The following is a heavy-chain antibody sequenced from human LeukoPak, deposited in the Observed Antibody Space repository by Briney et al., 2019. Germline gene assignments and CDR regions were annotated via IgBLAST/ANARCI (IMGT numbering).Heavy chain of an antibody. CDR2: INPNSGGT. V-gene: IGHV1-2*02. D-gene: IGHD3-10*01. CDR3: ARDLGYGSGSHSAFYYYYGMDV. Sequence: ASVKVSCKASGYTFTGYYMHWVRQAPGQGLAWMGWINPNSGGTNYAQKFQGRVTMTRDTSISTAYTELSRLRSDDTAVYYCARDLGYGSGSHSAFYYYYGMDVGGQGTTVTVSS. CDR1: GYTFTGYY. J-gene: IGHJ6*02.